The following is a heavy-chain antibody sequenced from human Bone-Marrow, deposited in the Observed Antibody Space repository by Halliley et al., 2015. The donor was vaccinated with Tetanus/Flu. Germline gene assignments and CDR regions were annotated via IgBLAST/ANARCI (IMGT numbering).Heavy chain of an antibody. Sequence: GLGWIGEIYHSGGTNYNPSLKSRVTISVDKSKNQFSLKLSSVTAADTAVYYCARSTSWRFDYWGQGTLVTVSS. CDR3: ARSTSWRFDY. D-gene: IGHD6-13*01. V-gene: IGHV4-4*02. CDR2: IYHSGGT. J-gene: IGHJ4*02.